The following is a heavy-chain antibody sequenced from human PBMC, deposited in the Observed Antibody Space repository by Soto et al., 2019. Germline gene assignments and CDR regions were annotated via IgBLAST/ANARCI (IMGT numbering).Heavy chain of an antibody. CDR3: AIPLPQQQLVRGAFDH. Sequence: QVQLVQSGAEVKKPGSSVKLSCKTSGGTFRNYAINWVRQAPGQGLEWMGGSIPVFGTANYAQTFQGRFTITADESTSTASMELSSLRSEDTAVYYCAIPLPQQQLVRGAFDHWGQGTLVTVAS. J-gene: IGHJ4*02. CDR2: SIPVFGTA. CDR1: GGTFRNYA. V-gene: IGHV1-69*01. D-gene: IGHD6-13*01.